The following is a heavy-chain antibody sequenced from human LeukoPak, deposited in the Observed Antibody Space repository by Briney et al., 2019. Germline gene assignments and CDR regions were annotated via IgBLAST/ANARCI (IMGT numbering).Heavy chain of an antibody. CDR1: GFTFCSYS. D-gene: IGHD3-22*01. J-gene: IGHJ4*02. Sequence: GSLRLSCAASGFTFCSYSMNWVRQAPGKGLEWVSYISSSSSTIYYADSVKGRFTISRDNSKNSLYLQMNSLRAEDTAVYYCASHPRYYYDSSGDYWGQGTLVTVSS. CDR3: ASHPRYYYDSSGDY. CDR2: ISSSSSTI. V-gene: IGHV3-48*01.